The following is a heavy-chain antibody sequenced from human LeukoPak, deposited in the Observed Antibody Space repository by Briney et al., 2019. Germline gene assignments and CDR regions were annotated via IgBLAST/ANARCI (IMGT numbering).Heavy chain of an antibody. D-gene: IGHD3-10*01. Sequence: SQTLSLTCTVSGGSISSGSYYWSWIRQPAGKGLEWIGRIYTSGSTNYNPSLKSRVTISVDTSKNQFSLKLSSVTAADTAVYYCARGAGAFDYWGQRTLVTVSS. CDR1: GGSISSGSYY. J-gene: IGHJ4*02. CDR3: ARGAGAFDY. CDR2: IYTSGST. V-gene: IGHV4-61*02.